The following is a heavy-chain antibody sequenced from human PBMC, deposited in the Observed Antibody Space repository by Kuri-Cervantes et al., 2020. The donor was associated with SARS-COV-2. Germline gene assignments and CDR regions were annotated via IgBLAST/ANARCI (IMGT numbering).Heavy chain of an antibody. CDR1: GFTFSSYA. Sequence: GESLKISCAASGFTFSSYAMSWVRQAPGKGLEWVSAISGSGGSTYYADFVKGRFTISRDNSKNTLYLQMNSLRAEDTAVYYCAKDPYDFWSGYYLYYFDYWGQGTLVTDSS. CDR3: AKDPYDFWSGYYLYYFDY. J-gene: IGHJ4*02. D-gene: IGHD3-3*01. CDR2: ISGSGGST. V-gene: IGHV3-23*01.